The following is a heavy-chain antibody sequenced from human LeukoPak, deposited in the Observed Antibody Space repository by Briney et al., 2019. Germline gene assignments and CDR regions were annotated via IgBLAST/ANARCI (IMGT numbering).Heavy chain of an antibody. CDR2: ISSSSSYI. CDR3: AREAPGAFDI. Sequence: GGSLRLSCAASGFTFSSYSMNRVRQAPGKGLEWVSFISSSSSYIYYADSVKGRFTISRDNAKNSLYLQMNSLRAEDTAVYYCAREAPGAFDIWGQGTMVTVSS. J-gene: IGHJ3*02. V-gene: IGHV3-21*01. CDR1: GFTFSSYS.